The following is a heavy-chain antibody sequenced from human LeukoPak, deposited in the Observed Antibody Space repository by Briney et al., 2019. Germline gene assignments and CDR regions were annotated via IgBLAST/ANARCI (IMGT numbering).Heavy chain of an antibody. CDR3: ANAYVAVAGIDY. Sequence: PGGSLRLSCAASGFTFSSYAMSWVRQAPGKGLEWVSAISGSGGSTYYADSVKGRFTISRDNSKNTLYLQMNILRAEDTAVYYCANAYVAVAGIDYWGQGTLVTVSS. CDR2: ISGSGGST. V-gene: IGHV3-23*01. CDR1: GFTFSSYA. J-gene: IGHJ4*02. D-gene: IGHD6-19*01.